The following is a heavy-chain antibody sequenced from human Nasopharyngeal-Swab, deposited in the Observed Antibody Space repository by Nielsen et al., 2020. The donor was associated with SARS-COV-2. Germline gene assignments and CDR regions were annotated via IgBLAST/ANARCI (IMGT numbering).Heavy chain of an antibody. V-gene: IGHV4-30-4*01. CDR2: IYYSGST. J-gene: IGHJ6*02. D-gene: IGHD2-2*01. CDR3: ARDAAGYCGSTSCYAGTGMDV. Sequence: WIRQPPGKGLEWIGYIYYSGSTYYNPSLKSRVTTSVDTSKNQFSLKLSSVTAADTAVYYCARDAAGYCGSTSCYAGTGMDVWGQGTTVTVSS.